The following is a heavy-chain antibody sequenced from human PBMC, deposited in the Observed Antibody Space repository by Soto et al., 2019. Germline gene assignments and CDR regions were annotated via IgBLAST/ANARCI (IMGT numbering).Heavy chain of an antibody. CDR1: GYTFTSYA. J-gene: IGHJ6*02. CDR3: ASRDYGDYGAFLDYYYGMDV. D-gene: IGHD4-17*01. CDR2: INAGNGNT. Sequence: ASVKVSCKASGYTFTSYAMHWVRQAPGQRLEWMGWINAGNGNTKYSQKFQGRVTITRDTSASTAYMELSSLRSEDTAVYYCASRDYGDYGAFLDYYYGMDVWGQGTTVTVSS. V-gene: IGHV1-3*01.